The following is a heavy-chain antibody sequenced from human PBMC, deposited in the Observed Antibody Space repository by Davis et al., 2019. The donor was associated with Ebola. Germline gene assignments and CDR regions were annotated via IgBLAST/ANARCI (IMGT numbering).Heavy chain of an antibody. V-gene: IGHV3-48*01. J-gene: IGHJ4*02. D-gene: IGHD3-22*01. CDR2: ISGASETI. CDR1: GFTFSPYS. Sequence: GESLKISCAASGFTFSPYSMSWVRQAPGKGLEWISYISGASETIYYADSVKGRFTISRDNAKNSLYLQMNSLRVDDTAVYFCARDGPNYDVDYWGQGTLVTVSA. CDR3: ARDGPNYDVDY.